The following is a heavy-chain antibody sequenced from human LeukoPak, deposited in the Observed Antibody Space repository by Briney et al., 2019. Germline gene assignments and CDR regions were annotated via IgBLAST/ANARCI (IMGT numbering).Heavy chain of an antibody. CDR3: AKYQLLSPFDY. D-gene: IGHD2-2*01. V-gene: IGHV4-30-2*01. CDR1: GGSISSGGYY. Sequence: SETLSLTCTVSGGSISSGGYYWSWIRQPPGKGLEWIGYIYHSGSAYYNPSLKSRVTISVDRSKDQFSLKLSSVTAADTAVYYCAKYQLLSPFDYWGQGTLVTVPS. CDR2: IYHSGSA. J-gene: IGHJ4*02.